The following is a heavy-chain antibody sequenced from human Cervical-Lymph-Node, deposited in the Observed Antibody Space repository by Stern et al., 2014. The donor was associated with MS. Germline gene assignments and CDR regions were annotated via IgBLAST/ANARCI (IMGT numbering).Heavy chain of an antibody. CDR1: GASITSHF. V-gene: IGHV4-59*11. CDR3: ARATDL. Sequence: HVQLQESGPGLLRPSETLSLTCNVSGASITSHFWRWIRQPPGKGLEWSGYIYYRGTTNYNASLKGRVAISIATSKTQFSLRLSSVTPADTAVYYCARATDLWGQGALVTVSS. J-gene: IGHJ5*02. CDR2: IYYRGTT.